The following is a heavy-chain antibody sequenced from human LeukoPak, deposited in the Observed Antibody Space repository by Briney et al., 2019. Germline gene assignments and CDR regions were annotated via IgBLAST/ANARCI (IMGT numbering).Heavy chain of an antibody. CDR1: GGSISSYY. D-gene: IGHD4-17*01. Sequence: SETPSLTCSVSGGSISSYYWSWIRQPPGKGLEWIGYIYYSGSTNYNPSLKSRVTISVDTSKNQFSLKLSSVTAADTAVYYCASMTTVTTVPYYYMDVWGKGTTVTISS. CDR2: IYYSGST. J-gene: IGHJ6*03. CDR3: ASMTTVTTVPYYYMDV. V-gene: IGHV4-59*01.